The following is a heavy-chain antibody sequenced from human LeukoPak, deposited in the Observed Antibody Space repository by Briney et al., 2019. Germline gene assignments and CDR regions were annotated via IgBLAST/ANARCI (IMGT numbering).Heavy chain of an antibody. V-gene: IGHV1-46*01. Sequence: ASVKVSCKASGYTFTSYYMHWVRQAPGQGLEWMGIINPSGGSTSYAQKFQGRVTMTRDTSTSTVYMELSSLRSEDTAVYYCARDLFSGYSGYWFDPWGQGTLVTVSS. CDR2: INPSGGST. D-gene: IGHD6-13*01. CDR3: ARDLFSGYSGYWFDP. J-gene: IGHJ5*02. CDR1: GYTFTSYY.